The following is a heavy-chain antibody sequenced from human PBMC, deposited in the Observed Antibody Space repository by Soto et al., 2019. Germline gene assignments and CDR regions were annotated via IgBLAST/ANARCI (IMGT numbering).Heavy chain of an antibody. V-gene: IGHV2-5*02. J-gene: IGHJ5*02. CDR2: IYWDDDK. Sequence: QITLKESGPTLVKPTQTLTLTCTFSGFSLTTSGVGVGWIRQPPGKALEWLALIYWDDDKRYSPSLKSRLTNPKDTPKNPVVPTMTNMEPADTATFFWAHRTTTVTLWFDPWGQGTPVTLSS. CDR1: GFSLTTSGVG. CDR3: AHRTTTVTLWFDP. D-gene: IGHD4-17*01.